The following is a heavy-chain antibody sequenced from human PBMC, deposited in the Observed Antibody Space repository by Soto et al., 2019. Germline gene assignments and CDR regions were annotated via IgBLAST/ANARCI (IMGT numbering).Heavy chain of an antibody. J-gene: IGHJ4*02. D-gene: IGHD3-10*01. Sequence: SETLSLTCTVSGGSISSSSYYWSWIRQPPGKGLEWIGEINHSGSTNYNPSLKSRVTISVDTSKNQFSLKLSSVTAADTAVYYWAREDYYGSGNFDYWGQGPLVTVSS. V-gene: IGHV4-39*07. CDR3: AREDYYGSGNFDY. CDR1: GGSISSSSYY. CDR2: INHSGST.